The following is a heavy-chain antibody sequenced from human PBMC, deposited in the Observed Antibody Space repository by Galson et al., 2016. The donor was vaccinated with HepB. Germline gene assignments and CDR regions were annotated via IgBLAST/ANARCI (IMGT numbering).Heavy chain of an antibody. CDR1: GFTFSSHG. J-gene: IGHJ2*01. CDR3: AKDYYDSSGYRSYWYFDL. CDR2: ISGSGGNS. Sequence: SLRLSCAASGFTFSSHGMHWVRQAPGKGLEWVSAISGSGGNSYYADSVKGRFTISRDNSKNTLYVQMHGLRAEDTAVYYCAKDYYDSSGYRSYWYFDLWGRGTLVTVSS. D-gene: IGHD3-22*01. V-gene: IGHV3-23*01.